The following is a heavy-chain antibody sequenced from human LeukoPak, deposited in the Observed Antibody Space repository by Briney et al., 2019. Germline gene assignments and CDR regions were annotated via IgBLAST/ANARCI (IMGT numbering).Heavy chain of an antibody. J-gene: IGHJ4*02. CDR1: GFIVSNNY. V-gene: IGHV3-7*01. Sequence: PGGSLRLSCVASGFIVSNNYMSWVRQAPGKGLEWVANINQNGGEKYYVDSVKGRFTISRDNGKNSLYLQMNSLRAEDTAVYYCARYRHLGYWGQGTLVTVSS. CDR2: INQNGGEK. CDR3: ARYRHLGY.